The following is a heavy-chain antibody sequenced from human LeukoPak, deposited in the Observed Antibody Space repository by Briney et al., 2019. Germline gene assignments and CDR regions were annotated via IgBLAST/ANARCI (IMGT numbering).Heavy chain of an antibody. Sequence: EASVKVSCKASGGTFSSYTISWVRQAPGQGLEGMGRIIPILGIANYAQKFQGRVTITADKSTSTAYMELSRLRSEDTAVYYCARDDLWSGYADWGQGTLVTVSS. CDR1: GGTFSSYT. D-gene: IGHD3-3*01. CDR3: ARDDLWSGYAD. J-gene: IGHJ4*02. CDR2: IIPILGIA. V-gene: IGHV1-69*02.